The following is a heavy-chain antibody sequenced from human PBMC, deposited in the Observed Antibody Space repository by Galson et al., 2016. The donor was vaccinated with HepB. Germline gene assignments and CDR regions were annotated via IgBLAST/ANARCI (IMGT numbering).Heavy chain of an antibody. J-gene: IGHJ4*02. CDR3: AGQTSEGSFDY. CDR1: GYRFHTHW. V-gene: IGHV5-51*01. CDR2: VFPNDAGT. Sequence: QSGAEVKAPGESLKISCQGSGYRFHTHWIAWVRQMPGKGLEWMGMVFPNDAGTRYSPSLQGQVTISADKSLSVAYLQWSSLRASDSAMYYCAGQTSEGSFDYWGQGTLVSVSS. D-gene: IGHD3-10*01.